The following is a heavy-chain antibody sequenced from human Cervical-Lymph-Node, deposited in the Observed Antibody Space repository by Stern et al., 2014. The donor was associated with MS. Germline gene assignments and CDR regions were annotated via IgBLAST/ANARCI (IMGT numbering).Heavy chain of an antibody. Sequence: QLQLQESGPGLVKPSQTLSLTCTVSGASISSGDYLWSWIRQHPGKGLEWIGYIYYSGGAYYNKSLKSRVTISLDTSKNQFSLKLSSVTAADTAVYYCARYSSWPHLFDYWGQGTLVTVSS. CDR2: IYYSGGA. J-gene: IGHJ4*02. V-gene: IGHV4-31*03. D-gene: IGHD6-13*01. CDR3: ARYSSWPHLFDY. CDR1: GASISSGDYL.